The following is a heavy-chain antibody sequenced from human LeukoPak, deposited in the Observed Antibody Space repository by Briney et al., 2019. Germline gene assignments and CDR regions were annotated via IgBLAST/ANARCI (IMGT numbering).Heavy chain of an antibody. D-gene: IGHD6-13*01. Sequence: GASVKVSCKASGYTFTSYAMHWVRQAPGQRLEWMGWINAGNGNTKYSQEFQGRVTITRDTSASTAYMELSSLRSDDMAVYYCAIGYSSSWYSFDYWGQGTLVTVSS. CDR3: AIGYSSSWYSFDY. CDR1: GYTFTSYA. J-gene: IGHJ4*02. V-gene: IGHV1-3*03. CDR2: INAGNGNT.